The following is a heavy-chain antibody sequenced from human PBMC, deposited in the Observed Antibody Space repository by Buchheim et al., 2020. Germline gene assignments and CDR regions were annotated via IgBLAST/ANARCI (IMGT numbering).Heavy chain of an antibody. V-gene: IGHV4-34*01. Sequence: QVQLQQWGAGLLKPSETLSLTCAVYGGSFSGYYWSWIRQPPGKGLEWIGEINHSGSTNYNPSLKSLVTLSVDTYNNTFSLTLSSVTAADTAVYYCARVMVVTATYYFDYWGQGTL. CDR1: GGSFSGYY. CDR2: INHSGST. J-gene: IGHJ4*02. CDR3: ARVMVVTATYYFDY. D-gene: IGHD2-21*02.